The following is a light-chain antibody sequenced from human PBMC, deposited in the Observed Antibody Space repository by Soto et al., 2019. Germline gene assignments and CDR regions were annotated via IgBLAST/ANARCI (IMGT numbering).Light chain of an antibody. Sequence: HSVAALSVSPGERATFSCRASQSVSSNYLAWYQQKPGQAPRLLIYGAFKRATGIPDRFSGSGSGTDFTLTISRLEPEDFALYYCQQYGNSPLPFGGGTKVAI. V-gene: IGKV3-20*01. CDR1: QSVSSNY. CDR3: QQYGNSPLP. J-gene: IGKJ4*01. CDR2: GAF.